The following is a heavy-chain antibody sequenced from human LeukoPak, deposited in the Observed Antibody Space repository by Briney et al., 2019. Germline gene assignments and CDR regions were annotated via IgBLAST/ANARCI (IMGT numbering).Heavy chain of an antibody. Sequence: SETLSLTCTVSGGSISSYYWSWIRQPPGKGLEWIGHIYYSGSTNYNPSLKSRVTISVDTSKNQFSLKLSSVTAADTAVYYCARGSRSGYSSSWYGYWGQGTLVTVSS. V-gene: IGHV4-59*01. CDR3: ARGSRSGYSSSWYGY. J-gene: IGHJ4*02. CDR1: GGSISSYY. CDR2: IYYSGST. D-gene: IGHD6-13*01.